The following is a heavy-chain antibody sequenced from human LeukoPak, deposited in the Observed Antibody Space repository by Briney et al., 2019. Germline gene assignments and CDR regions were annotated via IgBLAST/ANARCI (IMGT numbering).Heavy chain of an antibody. V-gene: IGHV3-43*02. J-gene: IGHJ4*02. CDR1: GFTFDDYA. D-gene: IGHD5-24*01. Sequence: PGGALRLSCAASGFTFDDYAMHWVRQAPGKGLEWVSLISGDGTTTYYGDSVKGRFTISRDNSKNSLYLQMNSLRTGDTALYYCAKDIEPEMATMAFDYWGQGTLVTSST. CDR3: AKDIEPEMATMAFDY. CDR2: ISGDGTTT.